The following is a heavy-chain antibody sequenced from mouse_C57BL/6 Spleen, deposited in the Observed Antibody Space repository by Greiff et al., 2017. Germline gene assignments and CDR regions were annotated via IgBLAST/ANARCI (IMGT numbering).Heavy chain of an antibody. CDR1: GYTFTSYW. D-gene: IGHD2-4*01. CDR2: INPSNGGT. Sequence: QVHVKQPGTELVKPGASVKLSCKASGYTFTSYWMHWVKQRPGQGLEWIGNINPSNGGTNYNERFKSKATLTVDKSSSTAYMQLSSLTSEDSAVYYCARTSYDYDSFAYWGQGTLVTVSA. V-gene: IGHV1-53*01. CDR3: ARTSYDYDSFAY. J-gene: IGHJ3*01.